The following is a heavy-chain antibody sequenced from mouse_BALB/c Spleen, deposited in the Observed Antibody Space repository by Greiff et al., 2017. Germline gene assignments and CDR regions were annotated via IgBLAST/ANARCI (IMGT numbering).Heavy chain of an antibody. CDR3: ARPYYYGSSPWFAY. V-gene: IGHV1-9*01. CDR1: GYTFSSYW. D-gene: IGHD1-1*01. J-gene: IGHJ3*01. CDR2: ILPGSGST. Sequence: VQLQQSGAELMKPGASVKISCKATGYTFSSYWIEWVKQRPGHGLEWIGEILPGSGSTNYNEKFKGKATFTADTSSNTAYMQLSSLTSEDSAVYYCARPYYYGSSPWFAYWGQGTLVTVSA.